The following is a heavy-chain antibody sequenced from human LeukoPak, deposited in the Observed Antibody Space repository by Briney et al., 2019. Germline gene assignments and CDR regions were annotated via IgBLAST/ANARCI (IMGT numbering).Heavy chain of an antibody. CDR3: ARDRVGGDLTGVSLY. CDR2: ISAYNGNT. D-gene: IGHD4-17*01. CDR1: GYPFDNFG. J-gene: IGHJ4*01. V-gene: IGHV1-18*01. Sequence: ASVKVSCKASGYPFDNFGLTWVRQAPGQGLEWMGWISAYNGNTHYAQKFRGRLTLTTETSTSTAYLELRSLKSDDTAVYYCARDRVGGDLTGVSLYWGHGTLVTVS.